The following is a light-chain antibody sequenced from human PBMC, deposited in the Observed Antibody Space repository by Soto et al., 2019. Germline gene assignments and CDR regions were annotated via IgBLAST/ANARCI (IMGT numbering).Light chain of an antibody. J-gene: IGLJ1*01. CDR3: AAWDDRMRGAF. CDR2: SDN. CDR1: SSNIGSNY. Sequence: QSVLTQPPSASGTPGQRVTISCSGSSSNIGSNYVYWYQQIPGTAPKLLIYSDNQRPSGVPDRFSGSKSGTSASLAISGLRSKDEADYYCAAWDDRMRGAFFGTGTKVTVL. V-gene: IGLV1-47*02.